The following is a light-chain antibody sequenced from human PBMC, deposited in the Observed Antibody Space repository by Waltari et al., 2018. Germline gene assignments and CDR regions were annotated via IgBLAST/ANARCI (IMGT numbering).Light chain of an antibody. J-gene: IGLJ2*01. CDR1: AFPKQH. V-gene: IGLV3-25*03. CDR2: KDK. CDR3: QSVDSSATYVI. Sequence: SYDLTQPPSVSVSPGQTARITCAGHAFPKQHGYWYQQKSGQAPVLMIFKDKERPSGIPERFSGSSSGTTVTLTISGVQAEDEADYYCQSVDSSATYVIFGGGTKLTVL.